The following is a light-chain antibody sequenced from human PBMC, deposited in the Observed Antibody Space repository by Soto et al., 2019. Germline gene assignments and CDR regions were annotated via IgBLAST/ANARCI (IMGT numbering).Light chain of an antibody. CDR3: QVWDSSSDHVV. CDR2: GDS. CDR1: NIGSKS. J-gene: IGLJ2*01. Sequence: SYELTHPPSVSVAPGQTARITCERNNIGSKSVHWYQQKLGQAPVLVVYGDSDRPSGNPERFSGSNSENTATLTITRVEAGDEADYYCQVWDSSSDHVVFGGGTKLTVL. V-gene: IGLV3-21*02.